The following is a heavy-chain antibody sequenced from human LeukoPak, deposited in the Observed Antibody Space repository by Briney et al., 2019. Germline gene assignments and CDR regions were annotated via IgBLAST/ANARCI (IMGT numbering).Heavy chain of an antibody. Sequence: SETLSLTCTVSGGSISSSSYYWGWIRQPPGKGLEWIGEVNHSGSTNYNPSLKSRVTISVDTSKNQFSLKLSSVTAADTAVYYCVRDMSMKPFDYWGQGTLVTVSS. CDR2: VNHSGST. D-gene: IGHD3-3*02. CDR1: GGSISSSSYY. J-gene: IGHJ4*02. V-gene: IGHV4-39*07. CDR3: VRDMSMKPFDY.